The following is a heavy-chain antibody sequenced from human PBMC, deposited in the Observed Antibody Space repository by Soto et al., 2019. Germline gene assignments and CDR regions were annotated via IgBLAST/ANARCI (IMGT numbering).Heavy chain of an antibody. J-gene: IGHJ6*02. Sequence: SETLSLTCAVYGGSFSGYYWSWIRQPPGKGLEWIGEINHSGSTNYNPSLKSRVTISVDTSKNQFSLKLSSVTAADTAVYYCARRYKGAKIIAVAGRGHYYYGMDVWGQGTTVTVSS. CDR1: GGSFSGYY. D-gene: IGHD6-19*01. V-gene: IGHV4-34*01. CDR2: INHSGST. CDR3: ARRYKGAKIIAVAGRGHYYYGMDV.